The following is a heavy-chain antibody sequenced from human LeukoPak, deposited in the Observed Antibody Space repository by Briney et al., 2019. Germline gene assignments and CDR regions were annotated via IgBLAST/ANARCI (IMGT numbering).Heavy chain of an antibody. CDR2: MSPNSGNT. CDR3: ARHSARYQLLYPDY. V-gene: IGHV1-8*03. CDR1: GYTFTSYD. Sequence: GASVKVSCKASGYTFTSYDINWVRQATGQGLEWMGWMSPNSGNTGYAQKFQGRVTITRNTSISTAYMELSSLRSEDTAVYYCARHSARYQLLYPDYWGQGTLVTVSS. D-gene: IGHD2-2*02. J-gene: IGHJ4*02.